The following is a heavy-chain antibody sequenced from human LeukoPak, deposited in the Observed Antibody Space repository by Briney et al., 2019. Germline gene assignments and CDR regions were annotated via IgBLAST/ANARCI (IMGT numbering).Heavy chain of an antibody. V-gene: IGHV3-30-3*02. Sequence: GRSLRLSCAASGFTFSSYAMHWVRQAPGKGLEWVAVISYDGSNKYYADSVKGRFTISRDSSKNTLYLQMNSLRAEDTAVYYCANEFGSTFDYWGQGTLVTVSS. CDR3: ANEFGSTFDY. CDR1: GFTFSSYA. D-gene: IGHD3-16*01. CDR2: ISYDGSNK. J-gene: IGHJ4*02.